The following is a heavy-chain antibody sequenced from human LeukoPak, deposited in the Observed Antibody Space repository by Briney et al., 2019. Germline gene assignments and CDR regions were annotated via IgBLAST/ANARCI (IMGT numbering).Heavy chain of an antibody. CDR1: DVSIRSYY. J-gene: IGHJ4*02. CDR2: IYYRGRT. V-gene: IGHV4-59*01. D-gene: IGHD4-17*01. CDR3: ARDFSDYGFDY. Sequence: SETLSLTCTVSDVSIRSYYWSWIRQPPGKEPEWIGYIYYRGRTNYNPSLKSRVTISVDTSKNQFSLKLSSVTAADSAVYYCARDFSDYGFDYWGQGTLVTVSS.